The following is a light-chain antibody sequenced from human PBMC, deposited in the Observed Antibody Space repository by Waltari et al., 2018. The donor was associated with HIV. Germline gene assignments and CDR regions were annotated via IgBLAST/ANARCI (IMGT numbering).Light chain of an antibody. CDR1: TIGTKS. CDR2: ADS. J-gene: IGLJ3*02. CDR3: QVWDSTSDHLWV. Sequence: SYVLTQSPSVSVAPGQTARITCWGNTIGTKSVHWYRQKPGQDPVLVVYADSDRPSGIPERFSGSNSGNAATLTISKVEVGDEADYFCQVWDSTSDHLWVFGGGSRLTVL. V-gene: IGLV3-21*02.